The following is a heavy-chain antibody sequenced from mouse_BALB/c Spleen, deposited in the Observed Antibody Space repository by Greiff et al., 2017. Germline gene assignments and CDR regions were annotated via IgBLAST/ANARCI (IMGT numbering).Heavy chain of an antibody. D-gene: IGHD2-14*01. CDR2: IWRGGST. CDR1: GFSLTSYG. J-gene: IGHJ4*01. Sequence: VKLQESGPSLVQPSQSLSITCTVSGFSLTSYGVHWVRQSPGKGLEWLGVIWRGGSTDYNAAFMSRLSITKDNSKSQVFFKMNSLQADDTAIYYCAKKRGIRSFYYAMDYWGQGTSVTVSS. V-gene: IGHV2-5-1*01. CDR3: AKKRGIRSFYYAMDY.